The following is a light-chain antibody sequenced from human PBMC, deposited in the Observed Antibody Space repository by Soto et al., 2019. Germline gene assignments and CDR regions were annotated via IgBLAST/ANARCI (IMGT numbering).Light chain of an antibody. V-gene: IGKV3-11*01. CDR1: QRVSSY. Sequence: EIVLTQSPAILSLSPGEGATLSCRASQRVSSYLAWYQQKPGQAPRLLIYDASNRATGIPARFSGSGSGTDFTLTISSREPEDFAVYYCQQRSNWPPLTFGGGTKVEIK. CDR2: DAS. J-gene: IGKJ4*01. CDR3: QQRSNWPPLT.